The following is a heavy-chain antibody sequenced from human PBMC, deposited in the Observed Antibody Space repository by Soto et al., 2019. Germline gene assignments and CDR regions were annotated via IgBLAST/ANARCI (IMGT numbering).Heavy chain of an antibody. CDR2: INHSGST. CDR1: GGSFSGYY. D-gene: IGHD5-12*01. Sequence: QVQLHQWGAGLLKPSETLSLTCAVYGGSFSGYYWSWIRQPPGKGLEWIGEINHSGSTNYNPSLKSRVTISVDTSKNQFSLKLSSVTAADTAVYYCARGLRALWLPQYYGMDVWGQGTTVTVSS. J-gene: IGHJ6*02. CDR3: ARGLRALWLPQYYGMDV. V-gene: IGHV4-34*01.